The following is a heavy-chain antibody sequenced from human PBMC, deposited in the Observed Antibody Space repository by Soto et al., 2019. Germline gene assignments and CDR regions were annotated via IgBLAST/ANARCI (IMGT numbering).Heavy chain of an antibody. D-gene: IGHD2-21*02. CDR1: GFTFSSYS. J-gene: IGHJ4*02. CDR3: ARDAYCGGDCYSDVDY. V-gene: IGHV3-21*01. Sequence: EVQLVESGGGLVKPGGSLRLSCAASGFTFSSYSMNWVRQAPGKGLEWVSSISSSSSYIYYADSVKGRFTISRDNAKNSLYLQMNSLRAEDMAVYYCARDAYCGGDCYSDVDYWGQGTLVTVSS. CDR2: ISSSSSYI.